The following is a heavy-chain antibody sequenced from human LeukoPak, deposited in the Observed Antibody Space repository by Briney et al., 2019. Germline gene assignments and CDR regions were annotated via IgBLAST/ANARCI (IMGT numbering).Heavy chain of an antibody. CDR2: MNPSGST. D-gene: IGHD3-22*01. J-gene: IGHJ6*03. CDR1: GGSFSGYY. Sequence: PSETLSLTCAVYGGSFSGYYWFWIRQTPEKGLEGIGEMNPSGSTNYNPSLKSRVTISVDTSKNQFSLELSSVTAADTAVYYCARGRQDVTMIVVVMTAVSYYLDVWGKGTTVTVS. CDR3: ARGRQDVTMIVVVMTAVSYYLDV. V-gene: IGHV4-34*01.